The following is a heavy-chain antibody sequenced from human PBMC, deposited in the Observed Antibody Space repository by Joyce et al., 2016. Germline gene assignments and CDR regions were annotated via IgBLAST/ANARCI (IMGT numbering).Heavy chain of an antibody. Sequence: EVRLVQSGTELKKPGESLKISGEASGCTFTNHWIAWVRQRPGNGLEWMGVIFPRDSDTRYSPSFQGQVTSSADKSINTAFLQWSSLKATDTAMYYCARPLNYSNYINWGQGTQVTVSP. D-gene: IGHD4-11*01. J-gene: IGHJ4*02. CDR1: GCTFTNHW. CDR3: ARPLNYSNYIN. V-gene: IGHV5-51*01. CDR2: IFPRDSDT.